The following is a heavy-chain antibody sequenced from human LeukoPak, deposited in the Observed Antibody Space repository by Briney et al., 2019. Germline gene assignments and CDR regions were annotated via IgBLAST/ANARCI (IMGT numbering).Heavy chain of an antibody. CDR2: ISYGGST. J-gene: IGHJ4*02. CDR1: GGSISSNSNY. V-gene: IGHV4-39*01. D-gene: IGHD2-21*01. Sequence: SETLSLTCTVSGGSISSNSNYWAWIRQPPGRGLEWIGSISYGGSTYYSPSLESRVTISVDTSKNQFSLNLSSVTAADTAVYYCARQALWFFGHWGQGTLVTVSS. CDR3: ARQALWFFGH.